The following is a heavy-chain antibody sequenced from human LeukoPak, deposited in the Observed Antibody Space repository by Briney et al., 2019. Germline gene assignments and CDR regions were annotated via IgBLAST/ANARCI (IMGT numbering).Heavy chain of an antibody. D-gene: IGHD6-13*01. CDR1: GGTFSSYA. J-gene: IGHJ5*02. Sequence: SVKVSCKASGGTFSSYAISWVRQAPGQGLEWMGGIIPIFGTANYAQKFQGRVTITADESTSTAYMELSSLRSEDTAVYYCARDPHLGAAANAWGQGTLVTVSS. CDR2: IIPIFGTA. V-gene: IGHV1-69*13. CDR3: ARDPHLGAAANA.